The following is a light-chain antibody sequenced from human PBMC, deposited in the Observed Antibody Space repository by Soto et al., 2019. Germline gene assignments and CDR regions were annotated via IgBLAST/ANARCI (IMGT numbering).Light chain of an antibody. Sequence: SYELTQPPSVSVAPEKTATITCGGNNIGNKRVHWYRQKPGQAPVLVISYDSDRPSGIPERLSGSNSGNTATLTISRVEAGDEADYYCQVWDIMTDNYVFGSGTKLTVL. V-gene: IGLV3-21*04. CDR2: YDS. CDR3: QVWDIMTDNYV. J-gene: IGLJ1*01. CDR1: NIGNKR.